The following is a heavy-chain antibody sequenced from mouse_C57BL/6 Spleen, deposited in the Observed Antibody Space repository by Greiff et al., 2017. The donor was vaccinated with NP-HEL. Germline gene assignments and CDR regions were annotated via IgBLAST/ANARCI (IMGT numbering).Heavy chain of an antibody. CDR2: ISDGGSYT. D-gene: IGHD3-3*01. CDR1: GFTFSSYA. CDR3: ARDRDSYWYFDV. J-gene: IGHJ1*03. Sequence: EVQRVESGGGLVKPGGSLKLSCAASGFTFSSYAMSWVRQTPEKRLEWVATISDGGSYTYYPDNVKGRFTISRDNAKNNLYLQMSHLKSEDTAMYYCARDRDSYWYFDVWGTGTTVTVSS. V-gene: IGHV5-4*01.